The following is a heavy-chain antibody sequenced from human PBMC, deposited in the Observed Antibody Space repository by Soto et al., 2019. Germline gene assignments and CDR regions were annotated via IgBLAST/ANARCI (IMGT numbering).Heavy chain of an antibody. D-gene: IGHD2-21*01. CDR1: GFTFSSYA. CDR3: AKDPLAARDLDYYYYYMDV. V-gene: IGHV3-30-3*01. J-gene: IGHJ6*03. Sequence: PGGSLRLSCAASGFTFSSYAMHWVRQAPGKGLEWVAVISDDGSNKYYADSMKGRFTISRDNSKNTLYLQMNSLRAEDTAVYYCAKDPLAARDLDYYYYYMDVWGKGTTVTVSS. CDR2: ISDDGSNK.